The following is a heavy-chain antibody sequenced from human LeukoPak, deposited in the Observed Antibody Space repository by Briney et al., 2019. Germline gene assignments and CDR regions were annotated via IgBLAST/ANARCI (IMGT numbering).Heavy chain of an antibody. Sequence: SETLSLTCAVYGGSFSGYYWSWIRQPPGKGLEWIGEINHSGSTNYNPSLKSRVTISVDTSKNQFSLKLSSVTAADTAVYYCARRVTMVRGVPRDYWGQGTLVTVSS. CDR2: INHSGST. V-gene: IGHV4-34*01. J-gene: IGHJ4*02. D-gene: IGHD3-10*01. CDR1: GGSFSGYY. CDR3: ARRVTMVRGVPRDY.